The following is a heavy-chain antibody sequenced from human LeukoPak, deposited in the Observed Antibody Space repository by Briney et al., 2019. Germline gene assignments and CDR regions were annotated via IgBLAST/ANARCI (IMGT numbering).Heavy chain of an antibody. J-gene: IGHJ4*02. CDR1: GFTFSSYE. CDR2: ISSSGSTI. CDR3: ARGPAFSGYPPRFDY. Sequence: GGSLRLSCAASGFTFSSYEMNWVRQAPGKGLEWVSYISSSGSTIYYADSVKGRFTISRDNAKNSLYLQMNSLRAEDTAVYYCARGPAFSGYPPRFDYWGQGTLVTVSS. V-gene: IGHV3-48*03. D-gene: IGHD3-22*01.